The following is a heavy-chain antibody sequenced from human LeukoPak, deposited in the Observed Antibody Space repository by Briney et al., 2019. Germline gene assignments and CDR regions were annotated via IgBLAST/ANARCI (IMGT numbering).Heavy chain of an antibody. CDR1: GGSISSGGYY. Sequence: SQTLSLTCTVSGGSISSGGYYWSWIRQHPGKGLEWIGYIYYSGSTYYNPSLKSRVTISVDTSKNQFSLELSSVTAADTAVYYCARGQSSGGSRYAGYWGQGTLVTVSS. J-gene: IGHJ4*02. V-gene: IGHV4-31*03. CDR3: ARGQSSGGSRYAGY. D-gene: IGHD2-15*01. CDR2: IYYSGST.